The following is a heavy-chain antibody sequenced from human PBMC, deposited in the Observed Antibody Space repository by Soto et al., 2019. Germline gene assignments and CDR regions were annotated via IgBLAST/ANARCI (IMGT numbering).Heavy chain of an antibody. V-gene: IGHV3-23*01. Sequence: LRLSCAASGFTFSSYAMSWVRQAPGKGLEWVSAISGSGGSTYYADSVKGRFTISRDNSKNTLYLQMNSLRAEDTAVYYCAKDALVTIFGVVKPVRGDWFDPWGQGTLVTVSS. D-gene: IGHD3-3*01. CDR2: ISGSGGST. CDR1: GFTFSSYA. CDR3: AKDALVTIFGVVKPVRGDWFDP. J-gene: IGHJ5*02.